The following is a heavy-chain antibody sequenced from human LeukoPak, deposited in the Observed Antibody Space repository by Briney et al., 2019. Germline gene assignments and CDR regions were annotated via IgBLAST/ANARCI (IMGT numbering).Heavy chain of an antibody. Sequence: SETLSLTCAVYGGSFSGYYWSWIRQPPGKGLEWIGEINHSGSTNYNPSLKSRVTISVDTSKNQFSLKLSSVTAADTAVYYCARAGGYSGYHFDYWGQGTLVTVSS. CDR3: ARAGGYSGYHFDY. CDR1: GGSFSGYY. D-gene: IGHD5-12*01. J-gene: IGHJ4*02. CDR2: INHSGST. V-gene: IGHV4-34*01.